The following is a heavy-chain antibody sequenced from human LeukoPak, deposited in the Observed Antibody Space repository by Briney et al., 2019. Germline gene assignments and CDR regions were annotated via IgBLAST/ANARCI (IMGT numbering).Heavy chain of an antibody. J-gene: IGHJ6*03. Sequence: PSETLSLTCTVSGGSISSYYWSWIRQPPGKGLEWIGYIYYSGSTNYNPSLKSRVTISVDTSKNQFSLKLSSVTAADTAVYYCARGEWYYYYYMDVWGKGTTVTVSS. CDR1: GGSISSYY. D-gene: IGHD3-3*01. V-gene: IGHV4-59*01. CDR3: ARGEWYYYYYMDV. CDR2: IYYSGST.